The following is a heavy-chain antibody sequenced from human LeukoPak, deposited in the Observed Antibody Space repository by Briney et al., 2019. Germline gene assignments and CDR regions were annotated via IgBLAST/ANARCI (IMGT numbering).Heavy chain of an antibody. CDR3: ASVDSSGYYYYY. D-gene: IGHD3-22*01. CDR1: GYTFTSYD. J-gene: IGHJ4*02. V-gene: IGHV1-8*01. CDR2: MNPNSGNT. Sequence: ASVKVSCKASGYTFTSYDINWVRQAPGQGLEWMGWMNPNSGNTVYAQKFQGRVTMTRNTSISTAYMELSSLRSEDTAVYYCASVDSSGYYYYYWGQGTLVTVSS.